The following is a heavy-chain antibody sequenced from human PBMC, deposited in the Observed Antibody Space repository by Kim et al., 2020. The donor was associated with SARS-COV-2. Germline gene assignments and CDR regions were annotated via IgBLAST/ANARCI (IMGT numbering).Heavy chain of an antibody. CDR3: ARGALSTTVTNNWFDP. CDR2: INHSGST. Sequence: SETLSLTCAVYGGSFSGYYWSWIRQPPGKGLEWIGEINHSGSTNYNPSLKSRVTISVDTSKNQFSLKLSSVTAADTAVYYCARGALSTTVTNNWFDPWGQRTLVTVSS. CDR1: GGSFSGYY. V-gene: IGHV4-34*01. J-gene: IGHJ5*02. D-gene: IGHD4-17*01.